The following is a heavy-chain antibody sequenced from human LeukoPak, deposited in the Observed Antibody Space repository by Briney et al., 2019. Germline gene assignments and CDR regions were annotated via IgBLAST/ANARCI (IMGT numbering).Heavy chain of an antibody. CDR1: GGSISSFS. V-gene: IGHV4-59*01. CDR3: ARDPGYYGSGSRGAFDY. Sequence: SETLSLTCIVSGGSISSFSWSWIRQPPGKGLEWIGYIYYSGSTNYNPSLKSRVTISVDTSKNQFSLKLNSVTAADTAVYYCARDPGYYGSGSRGAFDYWGQGTLVTVSS. CDR2: IYYSGST. J-gene: IGHJ4*02. D-gene: IGHD3-10*01.